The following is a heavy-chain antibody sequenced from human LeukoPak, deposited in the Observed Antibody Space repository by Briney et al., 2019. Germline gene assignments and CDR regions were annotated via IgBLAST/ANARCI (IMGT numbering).Heavy chain of an antibody. V-gene: IGHV3-64D*06. CDR3: VKGGYCSSISCYAQFDY. CDR1: GFTFSSYA. Sequence: PGGSLRLSCSASGFTFSSYAMHWVRQAPGKGLEYVSAISSNGGSTYYADSVKGRFTISRDNSKNTLYLQMSSLRAEDTAVYYCVKGGYCSSISCYAQFDYWGQGTLVTVSS. CDR2: ISSNGGST. J-gene: IGHJ4*02. D-gene: IGHD2-2*01.